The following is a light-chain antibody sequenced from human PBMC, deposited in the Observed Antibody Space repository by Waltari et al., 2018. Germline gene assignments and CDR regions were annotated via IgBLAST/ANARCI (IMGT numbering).Light chain of an antibody. CDR3: QHHANVPLS. V-gene: IGKV1-33*01. CDR1: EDITTY. CDR2: DAF. J-gene: IGKJ4*01. Sequence: DIQMTQSPSSLSASVGDRVTITCQASEDITTYINWYQQKPRKAPKRLIYDAFNLQTGVPSRFSGGGSGTSFTFTISSLQPEDVATYYCQHHANVPLSFGGGTKVEVK.